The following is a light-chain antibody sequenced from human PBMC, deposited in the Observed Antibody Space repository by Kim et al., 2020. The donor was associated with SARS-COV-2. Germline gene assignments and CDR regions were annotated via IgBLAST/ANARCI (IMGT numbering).Light chain of an antibody. J-gene: IGKJ1*01. V-gene: IGKV2-30*01. CDR2: KVS. CDR1: QSLVDSDGNTR. Sequence: DVVMTQSPLSLPVTLGQPASISCRSSQSLVDSDGNTRLDWFQQRPGQSPRRLIYKVSNRDSGVPDRFSGSGSGTDFTLKFSRVEAEDVGVFYCMQYTHWPHTFGQGTKVDIK. CDR3: MQYTHWPHT.